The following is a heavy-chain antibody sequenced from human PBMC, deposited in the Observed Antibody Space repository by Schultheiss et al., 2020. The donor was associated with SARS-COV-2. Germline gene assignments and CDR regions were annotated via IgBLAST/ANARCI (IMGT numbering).Heavy chain of an antibody. CDR2: MNPNSGNT. CDR3: ARGPDVGCLLN. V-gene: IGHV1-8*02. D-gene: IGHD2-15*01. J-gene: IGHJ4*02. Sequence: ASVKVSCKASGYTFTGYYMHWVRQAPGQGLEWMGWMNPNSGNTGYAQKFQGRVTMTRNTSISTAYMELSSLRSEDTAVYYCARGPDVGCLLNWGQGTLVTVSS. CDR1: GYTFTGYY.